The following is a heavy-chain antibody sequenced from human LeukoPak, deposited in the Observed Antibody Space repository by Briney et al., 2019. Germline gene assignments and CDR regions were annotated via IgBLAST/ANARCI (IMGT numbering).Heavy chain of an antibody. CDR2: IRYDGSNK. CDR1: GFTFSSYA. J-gene: IGHJ4*02. V-gene: IGHV3-30*04. Sequence: GRSLRLSCAASGFTFSSYAMHWVRQAPGKGLEWVAFIRYDGSNKYYADSVKGRFTISRDNSKNTLYLQMNSLRAEDTAVYYCAKDWSPASGRGGYFDYWGQGTLVTVSS. CDR3: AKDWSPASGRGGYFDY. D-gene: IGHD6-13*01.